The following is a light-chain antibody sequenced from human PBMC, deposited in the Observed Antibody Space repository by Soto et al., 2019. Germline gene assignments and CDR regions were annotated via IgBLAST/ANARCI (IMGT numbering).Light chain of an antibody. CDR3: QEYTSAT. CDR2: DAS. Sequence: DIQMTQSPSTLSASVGDRVTITCRASQSISDWLAWYQQIPGKAPKLLIFDASTLQSGVPSRFSGSGSGTEFTLTISSLHPDDFGTYYCQEYTSATFGRGTRLEIK. V-gene: IGKV1-5*01. CDR1: QSISDW. J-gene: IGKJ2*01.